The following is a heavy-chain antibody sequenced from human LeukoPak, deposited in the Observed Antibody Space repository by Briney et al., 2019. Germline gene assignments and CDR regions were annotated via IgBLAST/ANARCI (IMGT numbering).Heavy chain of an antibody. CDR1: GCTYTSYA. J-gene: IGHJ6*03. CDR2: IIPIFGTA. V-gene: IGHV1-69*05. D-gene: IGHD6-19*01. CDR3: ARAPTRLAVAGTEAAYYYYMDV. Sequence: SVKVSCKASGCTYTSYAISWVRQAPGQGPEWMGRIIPIFGTANYAQKFQGRVTITTDESTSTAYMELSSLRSEDTAVYYCARAPTRLAVAGTEAAYYYYMDVWGKGTTVTVSS.